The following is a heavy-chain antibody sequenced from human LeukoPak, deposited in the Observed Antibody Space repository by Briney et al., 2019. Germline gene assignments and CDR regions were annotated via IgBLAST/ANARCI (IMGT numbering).Heavy chain of an antibody. CDR2: IIPIFGTA. CDR3: ARDRYCSGGSCYSAGWFDP. V-gene: IGHV1-69*13. Sequence: ASVKVSCKASGGTFSSYAISWVRQAPGQGLEWMGGIIPIFGTANYAQKFQGRVTITADESTSTAYMGLSSLRSEDTAVYYCARDRYCSGGSCYSAGWFDPWGQGTLVTVSP. CDR1: GGTFSSYA. D-gene: IGHD2-15*01. J-gene: IGHJ5*02.